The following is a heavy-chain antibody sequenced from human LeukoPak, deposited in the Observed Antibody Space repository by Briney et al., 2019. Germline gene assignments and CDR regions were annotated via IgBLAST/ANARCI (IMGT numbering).Heavy chain of an antibody. D-gene: IGHD2-2*01. V-gene: IGHV3-23*01. J-gene: IGHJ4*02. CDR3: AKDHSTTWLGSFNY. Sequence: GGSLRLSCAASGFTFYDYAMSWVRQPPGKGLEWVSRIRDGDGRTHYADSVKGRFTISRDNSKKMVYLQMNGLRADDTAVYYCAKDHSTTWLGSFNYWGQGTLVTVSS. CDR2: IRDGDGRT. CDR1: GFTFYDYA.